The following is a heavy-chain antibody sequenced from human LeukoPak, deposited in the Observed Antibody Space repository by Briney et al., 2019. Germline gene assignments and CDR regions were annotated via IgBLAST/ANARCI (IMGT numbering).Heavy chain of an antibody. CDR3: ARGPTVKDAFDL. V-gene: IGHV3-21*01. CDR1: GFTFSNYW. CDR2: ISSYSSYI. D-gene: IGHD4-11*01. Sequence: PGGSLRLSCAASGFTFSNYWMGWVRQAPGKGLEWVSSISSYSSYIYYADSVKGRFTISRDNAKDSLYLQMNSLRVEDTAVYYCARGPTVKDAFDLWGQGTVVTVSS. J-gene: IGHJ3*01.